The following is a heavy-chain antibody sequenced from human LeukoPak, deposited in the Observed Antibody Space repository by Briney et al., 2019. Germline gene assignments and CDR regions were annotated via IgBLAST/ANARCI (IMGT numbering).Heavy chain of an antibody. CDR2: FDPEDGAT. Sequence: ASVKVSCKVSGYTLTELSMHWVRQAPGKGLEGMGGFDPEDGATIYAQKFQGRVTMTEDTSTDTEYMELSSLRSEDTAVYYCATVVLYSGYYFDYWGQGTLVTVSS. CDR3: ATVVLYSGYYFDY. J-gene: IGHJ4*02. D-gene: IGHD5-12*01. V-gene: IGHV1-24*01. CDR1: GYTLTELS.